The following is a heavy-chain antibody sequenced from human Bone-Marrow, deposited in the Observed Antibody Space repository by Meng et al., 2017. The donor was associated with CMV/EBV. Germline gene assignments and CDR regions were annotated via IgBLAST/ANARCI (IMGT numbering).Heavy chain of an antibody. CDR3: ARGWGSTSCYTRCYYYYHGMDV. J-gene: IGHJ6*02. Sequence: SETLSLTCAVYGGSFSGYYWSWIRQPPGKGLEWIGQINHSGSTNYNPSLKSRVTISVDTSKNQFSLKLSSVTAADTAVYYCARGWGSTSCYTRCYYYYHGMDVCGQATTATASS. CDR1: GGSFSGYY. D-gene: IGHD2-2*02. CDR2: INHSGST. V-gene: IGHV4-34*01.